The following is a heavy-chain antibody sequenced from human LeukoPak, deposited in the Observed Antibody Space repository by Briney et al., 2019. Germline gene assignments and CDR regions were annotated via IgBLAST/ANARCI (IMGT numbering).Heavy chain of an antibody. V-gene: IGHV4-34*01. J-gene: IGHJ4*02. CDR1: GGSFSGYY. D-gene: IGHD5-18*01. CDR3: ASPGYSYGYVY. CDR2: INHSGST. Sequence: KASETLSLTCAVYGGSFSGYYWSWIRQPPGKGLEWIGEINHSGSTNYNPSLKSRVTISVDTSKNQFSLKLSSVTAADTAVYYCASPGYSYGYVYWGQGTLVTVSS.